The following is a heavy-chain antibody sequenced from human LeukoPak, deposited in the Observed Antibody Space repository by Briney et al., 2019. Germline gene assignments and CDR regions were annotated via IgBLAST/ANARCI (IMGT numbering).Heavy chain of an antibody. CDR1: VGAFTSSA. CDR2: IFPIFGTA. CDR3: ARAKQQPYPSFDY. V-gene: IGHV1-69*06. D-gene: IGHD6-13*01. Sequence: GASVTVSSKDSVGAFTSSALSWGRPAPRQGLERMAGIFPIFGTANYAQKFQGRVTITADKSTSTAYMELSSLRSEDTAVYYCARAKQQPYPSFDYWGQGTLVTVSS. J-gene: IGHJ4*02.